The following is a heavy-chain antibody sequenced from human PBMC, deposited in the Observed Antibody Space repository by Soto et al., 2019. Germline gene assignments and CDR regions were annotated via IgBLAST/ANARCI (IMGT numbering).Heavy chain of an antibody. Sequence: QIQLVQSGAEVKKPGASAKVSCKASGYIFNNYGISWMRQVPGQGLESMGWVSVYNGKSNYTQKFQGRVTMTTDTSTITADMELKSLRSDDTAVYYCARAIGIGVGTTSYWGQGTLVTVSS. CDR3: ARAIGIGVGTTSY. CDR1: GYIFNNYG. CDR2: VSVYNGKS. D-gene: IGHD3-22*01. J-gene: IGHJ4*02. V-gene: IGHV1-18*01.